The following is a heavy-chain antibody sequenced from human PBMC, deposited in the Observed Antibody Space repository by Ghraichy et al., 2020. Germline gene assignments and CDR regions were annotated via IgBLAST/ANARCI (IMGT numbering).Heavy chain of an antibody. V-gene: IGHV1-69*02. CDR2: SIPTLGLV. J-gene: IGHJ4*02. CDR3: ARNILTGYYEY. D-gene: IGHD3-9*01. CDR1: GGTFSNYN. Sequence: SVKVSCKAYGGTFSNYNIIWVRQAPGEGLEWMGRSIPTLGLVNYAKKFQGRVTITADKDTSTAYMEVTSLTSDDTAVYYCARNILTGYYEYWGQGTLVTVSS.